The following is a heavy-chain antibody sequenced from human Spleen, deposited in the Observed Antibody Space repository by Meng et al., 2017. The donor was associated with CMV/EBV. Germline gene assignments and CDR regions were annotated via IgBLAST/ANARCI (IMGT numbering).Heavy chain of an antibody. V-gene: IGHV4-59*12. CDR1: GGSISSYY. D-gene: IGHD6-19*01. Sequence: SETLSLTCTVSGGSISSYYWSWIRQPPGKGLEWIGYIYYSGSTNYNPSLKSRVTISVDTSKNQFSLKLSSVTAADTAVYYCAREGLAGYTSGDTGFDYWGQGTLVTVSS. J-gene: IGHJ4*02. CDR2: IYYSGST. CDR3: AREGLAGYTSGDTGFDY.